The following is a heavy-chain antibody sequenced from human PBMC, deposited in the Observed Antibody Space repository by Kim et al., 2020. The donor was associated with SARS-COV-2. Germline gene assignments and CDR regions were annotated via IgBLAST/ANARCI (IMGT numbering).Heavy chain of an antibody. CDR3: ARGSSFDP. J-gene: IGHJ5*02. V-gene: IGHV4-34*01. Sequence: SETLSLTCAVYGGSFSGYYWSWIRQPPGKGLEWIGEINHSGSTNYNPSLKSRVTISVDTSKNQFSLKLSSVTAADTAVYYCARGSSFDPWGQGTLVTVSS. CDR1: GGSFSGYY. CDR2: INHSGST.